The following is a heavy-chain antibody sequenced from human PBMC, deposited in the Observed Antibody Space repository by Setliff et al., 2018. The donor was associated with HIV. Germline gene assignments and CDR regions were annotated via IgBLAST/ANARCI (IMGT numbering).Heavy chain of an antibody. Sequence: PSETLSLTCTVSGGSVSSPGYYWGWIRQPPGKGLEWIGSVYNSGITFKNPSLKSRVTISVDRSGNQFSLRLTSVTAADTAVYYCATCRHRPSNWFDPWGQGTVGTVS. V-gene: IGHV4-39*07. J-gene: IGHJ5*02. CDR3: ATCRHRPSNWFDP. CDR2: VYNSGIT. CDR1: GGSVSSPGYY.